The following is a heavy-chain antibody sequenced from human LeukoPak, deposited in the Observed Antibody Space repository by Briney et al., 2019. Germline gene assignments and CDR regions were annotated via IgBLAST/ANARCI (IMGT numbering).Heavy chain of an antibody. J-gene: IGHJ4*02. V-gene: IGHV1-46*01. CDR2: INPSGGST. CDR3: AVIVGATHFDY. D-gene: IGHD1-26*01. Sequence: ASVKVSCKASGYTFTGYYMHWVRQAPGQGLEWMGIINPSGGSTSYAQKFQGRVTMTRDTSTSTVYMELSSLRSEDTAVYYCAVIVGATHFDYWGQGTLVTVSS. CDR1: GYTFTGYY.